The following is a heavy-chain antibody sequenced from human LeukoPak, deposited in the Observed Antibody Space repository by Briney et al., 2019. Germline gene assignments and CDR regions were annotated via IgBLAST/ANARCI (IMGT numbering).Heavy chain of an antibody. CDR3: ARVLLRGWFGEFPTDYFDY. Sequence: PSETLSLTCTVSGGSISSYYWSWIRQPAGKGLEWIGRIYISGSTNYNPSLKSRVTISVDTSKNQFSLKLSSVTAADTAVYYCARVLLRGWFGEFPTDYFDYWGQGTLVTVSS. CDR1: GGSISSYY. V-gene: IGHV4-4*07. D-gene: IGHD3-10*01. CDR2: IYISGST. J-gene: IGHJ4*02.